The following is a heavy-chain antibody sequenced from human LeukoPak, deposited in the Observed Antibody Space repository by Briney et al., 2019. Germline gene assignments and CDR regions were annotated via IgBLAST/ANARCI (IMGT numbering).Heavy chain of an antibody. CDR1: GYTFTSYG. D-gene: IGHD2-2*01. V-gene: IGHV1-18*01. J-gene: IGHJ4*02. CDR2: ISAYNGNT. CDR3: AKAGGYCSSTSCPLDY. Sequence: ASVKVSCKASGYTFTSYGISWVRQAPGQGLEWMGWISAYNGNTNYAQKLQGRVTMTTDTSTSTAYMELRSLRSDDTAVYYCAKAGGYCSSTSCPLDYWGQGTLVTVSS.